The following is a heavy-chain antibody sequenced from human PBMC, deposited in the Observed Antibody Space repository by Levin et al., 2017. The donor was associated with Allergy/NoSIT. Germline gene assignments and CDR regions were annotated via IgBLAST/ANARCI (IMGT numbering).Heavy chain of an antibody. J-gene: IGHJ4*02. CDR1: GYIFTGDY. Sequence: GASVKVSCKASGYIFTGDYIHWVRQAPGQGLEWMGYIDTRSGGANYAQKFQDRVSMTRDRSINTVYLELSRLKSDDTAIFYCARDVPKGGGNLHHWGQGTLVTVSS. V-gene: IGHV1-2*02. D-gene: IGHD3-16*01. CDR2: IDTRSGGA. CDR3: ARDVPKGGGNLHH.